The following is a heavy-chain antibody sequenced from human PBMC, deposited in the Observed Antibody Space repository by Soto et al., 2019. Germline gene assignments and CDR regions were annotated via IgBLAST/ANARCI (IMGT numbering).Heavy chain of an antibody. CDR3: AREASWGHIAAVDY. Sequence: ASVKVSCKASGYTFTSYGISWVRQAPGQGLEWMGWISAYNGNTYYAQKLQGRVTMTIDTSTSTAYMELRSLRSDDTAVYYCAREASWGHIAAVDYWGQGTLVTVSS. CDR2: ISAYNGNT. CDR1: GYTFTSYG. J-gene: IGHJ4*02. D-gene: IGHD6-13*01. V-gene: IGHV1-18*01.